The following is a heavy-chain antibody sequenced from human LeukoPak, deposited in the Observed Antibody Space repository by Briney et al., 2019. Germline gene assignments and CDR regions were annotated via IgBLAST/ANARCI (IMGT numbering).Heavy chain of an antibody. Sequence: GGSLRLSCAASGFTFSSYEMNWVRQAPGKGLEWVSYISSSGSTIYYADSVRGRFTVSRDNTKNSLYLQMNSLRAEDTAVYYCAANGTDYWCHESLVTVSS. D-gene: IGHD2-8*01. CDR2: ISSSGSTI. CDR1: GFTFSSYE. CDR3: AANGTDY. V-gene: IGHV3-48*03. J-gene: IGHJ4*03.